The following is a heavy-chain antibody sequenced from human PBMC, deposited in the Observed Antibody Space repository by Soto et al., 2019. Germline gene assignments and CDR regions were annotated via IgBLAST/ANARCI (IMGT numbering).Heavy chain of an antibody. V-gene: IGHV3-21*01. Sequence: EVQLVESGGGLVKPGGSLRLSCAASGFTLSSYSMNWVRQAPGKGLEWVSSISSSSSDRYYADSVKGRFTISRDNAKNSLYLQMNSLRAEDTAVYYCARDTYDDFWSGYSLGNFDYWGQGTLVTVSS. J-gene: IGHJ4*02. CDR1: GFTLSSYS. CDR3: ARDTYDDFWSGYSLGNFDY. D-gene: IGHD3-3*01. CDR2: ISSSSSDR.